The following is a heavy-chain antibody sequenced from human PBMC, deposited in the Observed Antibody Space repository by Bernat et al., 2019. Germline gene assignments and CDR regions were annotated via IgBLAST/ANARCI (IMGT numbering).Heavy chain of an antibody. CDR3: ARHPNCSGGSCYTVYYYGMDV. CDR1: GGSISSSSYY. CDR2: IYYSGST. J-gene: IGHJ6*02. D-gene: IGHD2-15*01. V-gene: IGHV4-39*01. Sequence: QLQLQESGPGLVKPSETLSLTCTVSGGSISSSSYYWGWIRQPPGKGLEWIGSIYYSGSTYYNPSLKSRVTISVDTSKNQFSLKLSYVTAADTAVYYCARHPNCSGGSCYTVYYYGMDVWGQGTTVTVSS.